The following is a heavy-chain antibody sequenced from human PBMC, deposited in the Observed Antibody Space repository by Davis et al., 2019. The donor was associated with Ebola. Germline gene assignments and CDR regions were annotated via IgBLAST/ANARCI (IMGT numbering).Heavy chain of an antibody. Sequence: AASVKVSCKASGYTFTSYDINWVRQATGQGLEWMGWMNPNSGNTGYAQKFQGRVTMTRNTSISTAYMELSSLRSEDTAVYYCARVSSTWNYFDYWGQGTLVTVSS. V-gene: IGHV1-8*01. CDR3: ARVSSTWNYFDY. CDR1: GYTFTSYD. D-gene: IGHD6-13*01. CDR2: MNPNSGNT. J-gene: IGHJ4*02.